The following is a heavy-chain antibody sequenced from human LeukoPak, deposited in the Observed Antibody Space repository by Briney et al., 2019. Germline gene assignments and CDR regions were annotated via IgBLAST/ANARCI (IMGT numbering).Heavy chain of an antibody. CDR1: GFTFSNAW. V-gene: IGHV3-15*01. Sequence: PGGSLRLSCAASGFTFSNAWMSWVRQAPGKGPEWVGRIKSKTDGGTTDYAAPVKGRFTISRDDSKNTLYLQMNSLKTEDTAVYYCTTAYYDSTLFDYWGQGTLVTVSS. CDR2: IKSKTDGGTT. CDR3: TTAYYDSTLFDY. J-gene: IGHJ4*02. D-gene: IGHD3-22*01.